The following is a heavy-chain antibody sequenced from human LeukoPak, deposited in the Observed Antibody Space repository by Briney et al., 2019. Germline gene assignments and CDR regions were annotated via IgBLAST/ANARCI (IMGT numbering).Heavy chain of an antibody. D-gene: IGHD6-19*01. CDR3: ARGNSGWYYYYGMDV. CDR1: GYTFTSYD. V-gene: IGHV1-8*01. Sequence: GASVKVSCKASGYTFTSYDINWVRQAPGQGLEWMGWTNPNSGNTGYAQKFQGRVTMTRNTSISTAYMELSSLRSEDTAVYYCARGNSGWYYYYGMDVWGQGTTVTVSS. J-gene: IGHJ6*02. CDR2: TNPNSGNT.